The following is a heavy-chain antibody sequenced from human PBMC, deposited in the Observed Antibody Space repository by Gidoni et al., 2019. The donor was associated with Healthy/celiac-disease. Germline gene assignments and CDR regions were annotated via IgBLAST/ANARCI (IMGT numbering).Heavy chain of an antibody. D-gene: IGHD2-15*01. CDR1: GGSISSSSYY. Sequence: QLQLQESGPGLVKPSETLSLTCTVSGGSISSSSYYWGWIRQPPGKGLEWIGSIYYSGSTYYNPSLKSRVTISVDTSKNQFSLKLSSVTAADTAVYYCARDPSYGGHRYYYYGMDVWGQGTTVTVSS. J-gene: IGHJ6*02. V-gene: IGHV4-39*07. CDR2: IYYSGST. CDR3: ARDPSYGGHRYYYYGMDV.